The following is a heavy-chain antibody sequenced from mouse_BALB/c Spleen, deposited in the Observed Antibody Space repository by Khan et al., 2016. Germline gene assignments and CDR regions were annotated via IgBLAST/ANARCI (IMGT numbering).Heavy chain of an antibody. J-gene: IGHJ1*01. CDR1: GYSITSDYA. CDR2: ISYSGST. V-gene: IGHV3-2*02. Sequence: EVQLQESGPGLVKPSQSLSLTCTVTGYSITSDYAWNWIRQFPGNKLEWMGYISYSGSTSYNPSFKSRISITRDTSKNQFFLQLNSVTTEDTVSYDCARAPSRWCFDVWGAGTTVTVSS. CDR3: ARAPSRWCFDV.